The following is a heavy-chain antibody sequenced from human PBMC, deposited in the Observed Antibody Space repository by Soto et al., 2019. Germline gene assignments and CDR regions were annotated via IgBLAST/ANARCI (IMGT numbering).Heavy chain of an antibody. D-gene: IGHD3-10*01. CDR1: GYTFTSYY. V-gene: IGHV1-46*01. CDR2: INPSGGST. Sequence: ASVKVSCKASGYTFTSYYMHWVRQAPGQGLEWMGIINPSGGSTSYAQKFQGRVTMTRHTSTSTVYMELSSLRSEDTAVYYCAKNAYYYGPGVYYYYGMDVWGQGTTVTVSS. CDR3: AKNAYYYGPGVYYYYGMDV. J-gene: IGHJ6*02.